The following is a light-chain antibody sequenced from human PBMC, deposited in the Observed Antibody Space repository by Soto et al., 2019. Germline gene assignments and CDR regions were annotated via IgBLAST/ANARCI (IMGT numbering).Light chain of an antibody. J-gene: IGKJ5*01. CDR2: GAG. Sequence: EIVMTQSPATLSVSPGERATLSCRAGESISNNLAWYQQRPGQAPRLLIYGAGTRAAGIPARFSGSGSGTDFTLTISSLEPEDFAVYYCQQYEKWPPSITFGQGTRLEIK. CDR3: QQYEKWPPSIT. V-gene: IGKV3D-15*01. CDR1: ESISNN.